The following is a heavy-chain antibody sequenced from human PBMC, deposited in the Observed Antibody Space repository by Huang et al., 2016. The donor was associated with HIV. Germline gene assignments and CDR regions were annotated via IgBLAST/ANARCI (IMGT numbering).Heavy chain of an antibody. CDR3: ASASIAARRWFDP. V-gene: IGHV4-59*01. CDR2: IYYSGST. J-gene: IGHJ5*02. CDR1: GGSMSSYY. D-gene: IGHD6-6*01. Sequence: QVQLQESGPGLVKPSETLSLTCTVSGGSMSSYYWIWIRQPPGKGLEWIGYIYYSGSTNYSPSLKSRVTIAVDTSKNQFSLRLSSVTAADTAVYYCASASIAARRWFDPWGQGSLVTVSS.